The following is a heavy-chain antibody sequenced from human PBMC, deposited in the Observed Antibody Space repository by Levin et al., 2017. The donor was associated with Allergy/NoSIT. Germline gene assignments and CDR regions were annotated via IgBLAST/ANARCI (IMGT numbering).Heavy chain of an antibody. J-gene: IGHJ4*02. D-gene: IGHD5-24*01. Sequence: ASVKVSCKASGYTFTTYGISWVRQAPGQGLEWMGWISAYNGNTNYAQKFQGRVTMTTDTSTSTAYMELRGLISDDTAVYYCATVGRRDDYNRPLEYWGQGTLVTVSS. V-gene: IGHV1-18*01. CDR1: GYTFTTYG. CDR2: ISAYNGNT. CDR3: ATVGRRDDYNRPLEY.